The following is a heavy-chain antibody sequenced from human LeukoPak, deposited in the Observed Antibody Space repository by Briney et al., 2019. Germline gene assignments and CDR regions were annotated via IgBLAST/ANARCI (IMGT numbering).Heavy chain of an antibody. Sequence: ASVKVSCEASGYTFTGYYMHWVRQAPGQGLEWMGWINPNSGGTNYAQKFQGRVTMTRDTSISTAYMELSRLRSDDTAVYYCARGASSYYYDSSGYYPDYWGQGTLVTVSS. CDR3: ARGASSYYYDSSGYYPDY. D-gene: IGHD3-22*01. V-gene: IGHV1-2*02. J-gene: IGHJ4*02. CDR1: GYTFTGYY. CDR2: INPNSGGT.